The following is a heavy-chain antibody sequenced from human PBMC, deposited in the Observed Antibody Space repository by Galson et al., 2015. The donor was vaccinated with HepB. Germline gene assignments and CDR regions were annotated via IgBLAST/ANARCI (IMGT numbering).Heavy chain of an antibody. CDR3: ARMAYYDFWSGYSSFYYYYYYMDV. V-gene: IGHV1-18*01. CDR2: ISAYNGNK. CDR1: GYTFTSYG. D-gene: IGHD3-3*01. Sequence: SCKASGYTFTSYGISWVRQAPGQGLEWMGWISAYNGNKNYAQKLHGRATMTTDTSTSTAYMELRSLRSDDTAVYYCARMAYYDFWSGYSSFYYYYYYMDVWGKGTTVTVSS. J-gene: IGHJ6*03.